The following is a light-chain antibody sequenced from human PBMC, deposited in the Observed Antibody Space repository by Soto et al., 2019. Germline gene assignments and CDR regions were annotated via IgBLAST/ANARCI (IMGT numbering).Light chain of an antibody. J-gene: IGKJ4*01. CDR1: QSVSSSY. V-gene: IGKV3-11*01. CDR3: QQRSKWPVT. Sequence: EIVLTQSPATLSLSPGERATLSCRASQSVSSSYLAWYQQKPGQAPRLLIYDASNRATGIPARFSGSGSGTDFTLTISSLEAEDFALYYCQQRSKWPVTFGGGTKVDIK. CDR2: DAS.